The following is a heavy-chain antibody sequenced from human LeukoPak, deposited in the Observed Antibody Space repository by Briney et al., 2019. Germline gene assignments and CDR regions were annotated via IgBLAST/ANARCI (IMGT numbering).Heavy chain of an antibody. Sequence: SETLSLTCAVYGGSFSGYYWSWIRQPPGKGLEWIGEINHSGSTNYNPSLKSRVTISVDTSKNQFSLKLSSVTAADTAVYYCAETYDSSGSTPWDWEYWGQGTLVTVSS. CDR3: AETYDSSGSTPWDWEY. D-gene: IGHD3-22*01. CDR1: GGSFSGYY. J-gene: IGHJ4*02. V-gene: IGHV4-34*01. CDR2: INHSGST.